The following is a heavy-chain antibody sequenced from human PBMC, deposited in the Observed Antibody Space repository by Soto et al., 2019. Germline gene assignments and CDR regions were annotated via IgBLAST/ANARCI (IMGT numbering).Heavy chain of an antibody. CDR1: GFSLSTSGMR. Sequence: SGPTLVNPTQTLTLTCTFSGFSLSTSGMRVSWIRQPPGKALEWPARIDWDDDKYYSTSLRTRLTISMDTSKNQVVLTMTNMDPVDTATYYCAKTGTDGSWFAPWGQGTLVTVSS. CDR2: IDWDDDK. CDR3: AKTGTDGSWFAP. J-gene: IGHJ5*02. D-gene: IGHD1-1*01. V-gene: IGHV2-70*04.